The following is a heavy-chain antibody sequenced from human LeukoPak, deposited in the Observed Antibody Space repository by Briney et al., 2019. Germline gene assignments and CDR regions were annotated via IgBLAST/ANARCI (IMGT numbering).Heavy chain of an antibody. D-gene: IGHD5-18*01. V-gene: IGHV4-34*01. Sequence: PSETLSLTCAVYGGSFSGYYWGWIRQPPGKGLEWIGSINHSGSAYYIPSLKSRDTISADTSKNQFSLNLSSVTAADTAVYYCARVGGHVDTAMDALDYWGQGTLVTVSS. CDR3: ARVGGHVDTAMDALDY. CDR1: GGSFSGYY. J-gene: IGHJ4*02. CDR2: INHSGSA.